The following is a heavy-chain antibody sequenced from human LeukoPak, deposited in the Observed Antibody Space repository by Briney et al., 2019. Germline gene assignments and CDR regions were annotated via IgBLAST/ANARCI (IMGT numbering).Heavy chain of an antibody. V-gene: IGHV4-59*08. CDR3: ARFPQLSWGRLDREGDC. Sequence: YPSETLSLTCTVSGGSISIYYWSWIRQPPGKGLEWIGYIYYSGSTNYNPSLKSRVTISVDTSKNQFSLKLSSVTAADTAVYYCARFPQLSWGRLDREGDCWGQGTLVTVSS. CDR1: GGSISIYY. J-gene: IGHJ4*02. CDR2: IYYSGST. D-gene: IGHD3-16*01.